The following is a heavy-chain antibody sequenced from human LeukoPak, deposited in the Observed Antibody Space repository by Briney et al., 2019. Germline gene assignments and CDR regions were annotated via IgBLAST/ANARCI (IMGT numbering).Heavy chain of an antibody. J-gene: IGHJ4*01. Sequence: PGGSLRLSCAASGFTFSTYSMNWVRQAPGKGLEWVSFISSSSSYIYYADSLKGRFTISRDNAKNSLYLQMNSLRAEDTAVYYCARGSSSWYYFDYWGQGTPVTVSS. V-gene: IGHV3-21*01. CDR1: GFTFSTYS. CDR3: ARGSSSWYYFDY. CDR2: ISSSSSYI. D-gene: IGHD6-13*01.